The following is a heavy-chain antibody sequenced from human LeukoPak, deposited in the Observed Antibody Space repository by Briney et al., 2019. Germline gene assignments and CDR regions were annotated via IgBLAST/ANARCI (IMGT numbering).Heavy chain of an antibody. Sequence: GGSLRLSCAASGFTVSSNYMNWVRQAPGKGLEWVANIKQDGSEKYYVDSVKGRFTISRDNAKNSLYLQMNSLRAEDTAVYYCARDRLDFWSGYPLDYWGQGTLVTVSS. CDR3: ARDRLDFWSGYPLDY. J-gene: IGHJ4*02. D-gene: IGHD3-3*01. CDR1: GFTVSSNY. V-gene: IGHV3-7*01. CDR2: IKQDGSEK.